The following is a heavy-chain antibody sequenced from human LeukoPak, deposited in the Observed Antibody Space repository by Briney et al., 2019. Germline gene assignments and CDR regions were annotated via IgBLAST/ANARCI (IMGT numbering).Heavy chain of an antibody. D-gene: IGHD2-15*01. V-gene: IGHV4-59*01. CDR3: ARVRALYCSGGSCYSDYYYGMDV. Sequence: SSETLSLTCTVSSGSISSYYWSWIRQPPGKGLEWIGYIYYSGSTNYNPSLKSRVTISVDTSKNQFSLKLSSVTAADTAVYYRARVRALYCSGGSCYSDYYYGMDVWGQGTTVTVSS. J-gene: IGHJ6*02. CDR1: SGSISSYY. CDR2: IYYSGST.